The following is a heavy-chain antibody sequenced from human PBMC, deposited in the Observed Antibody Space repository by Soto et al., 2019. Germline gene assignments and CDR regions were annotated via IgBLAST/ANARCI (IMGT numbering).Heavy chain of an antibody. D-gene: IGHD3-22*01. CDR2: IIPLFGTA. CDR1: AGSFNNYA. V-gene: IGHV1-69*13. Sequence: SVKVACTASAGSFNNYAIDWVRQAPGQGLEWMGGIIPLFGTANYAQKFQARVTITADEAASTAYMELRSLRYEDTAVYYCARQFYDDTSGYYYAYWGQGTLVTVSS. J-gene: IGHJ4*02. CDR3: ARQFYDDTSGYYYAY.